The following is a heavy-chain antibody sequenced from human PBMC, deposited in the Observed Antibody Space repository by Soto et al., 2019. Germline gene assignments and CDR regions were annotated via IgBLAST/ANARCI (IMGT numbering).Heavy chain of an antibody. D-gene: IGHD4-17*01. CDR1: GGTFSSYT. CDR3: ARIPMTTVTTAWYFNL. CDR2: IIPILGIA. V-gene: IGHV1-69*02. Sequence: QVQLVQSGAEVKKPGSSVKVSCKASGGTFSSYTISWVRQAPGQGLEWMGRIIPILGIANYAQKFQGRVTITADKSTSTAYRELSSLRSEDTAVYYCARIPMTTVTTAWYFNLRGRGTLVTVSS. J-gene: IGHJ2*01.